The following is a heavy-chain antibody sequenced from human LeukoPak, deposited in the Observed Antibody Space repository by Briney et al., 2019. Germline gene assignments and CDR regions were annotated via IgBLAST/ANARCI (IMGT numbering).Heavy chain of an antibody. CDR3: ATLFNIVAPRHLDY. V-gene: IGHV1-24*01. CDR2: FDPEDGET. Sequence: ASVKVSCKASGGTFSSYAISWVRQAPGKGLEWMGGFDPEDGETIYAQKFQGRVTMTEDTSTDTAYMELSSLRSEDTAVYYCATLFNIVAPRHLDYWGQGTLVTVSS. CDR1: GGTFSSYA. J-gene: IGHJ4*02. D-gene: IGHD5-12*01.